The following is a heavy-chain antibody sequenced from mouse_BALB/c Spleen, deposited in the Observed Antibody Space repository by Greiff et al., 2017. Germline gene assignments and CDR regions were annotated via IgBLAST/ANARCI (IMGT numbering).Heavy chain of an antibody. CDR1: GFAFSSYD. D-gene: IGHD2-4*01. Sequence: DVMLVESGGGLVKPGGSLKLSCAASGFAFSSYDMPWVRQTPEKRLEWVAYISSGGGSTYYPDTVKGRFTISRDNAKNTLYLQMSSLKSEDTAMYYCARQGASTMITAGYFDVWGAGTTVTVSS. J-gene: IGHJ1*01. CDR3: ARQGASTMITAGYFDV. CDR2: ISSGGGST. V-gene: IGHV5-12-1*01.